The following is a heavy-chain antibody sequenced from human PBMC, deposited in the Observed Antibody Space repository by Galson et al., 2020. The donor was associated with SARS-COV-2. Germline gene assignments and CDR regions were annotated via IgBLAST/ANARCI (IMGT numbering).Heavy chain of an antibody. V-gene: IGHV4-30-2*01. CDR2: IYHSGST. CDR1: GGSISSGGYS. CDR3: ARGYSGYDDWFDP. J-gene: IGHJ5*02. D-gene: IGHD5-12*01. Sequence: SETLSLTRAVSGGSISSGGYSWSWIRQPPGEGLEWIGYIYHSGSTYYNPSLKSRVTISVDRSKNQFSLKLSSVTAADTAVYYCARGYSGYDDWFDPWGQGTLVTVSS.